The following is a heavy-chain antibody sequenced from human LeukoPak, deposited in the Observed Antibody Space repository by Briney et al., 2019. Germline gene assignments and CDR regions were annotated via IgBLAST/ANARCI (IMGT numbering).Heavy chain of an antibody. V-gene: IGHV6-1*01. D-gene: IGHD6-19*01. Sequence: SQTLSLTCAISGDSVSSNSAAWNWIRQSPSRGLEWLGRTYYRSKWYNDYAVSVKSRITINPDTSKNQFSLQLNSVTPEGTAVYYCARGGGYSSGWNGGNWFDPWGQGTLVTVSS. J-gene: IGHJ5*02. CDR2: TYYRSKWYN. CDR1: GDSVSSNSAA. CDR3: ARGGGYSSGWNGGNWFDP.